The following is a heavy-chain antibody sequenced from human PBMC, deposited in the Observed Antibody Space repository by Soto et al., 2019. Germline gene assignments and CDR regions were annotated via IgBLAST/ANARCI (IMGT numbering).Heavy chain of an antibody. D-gene: IGHD5-12*01. CDR2: IKSKTDGGTT. CDR3: ATEGVATILGDY. J-gene: IGHJ4*02. Sequence: EVQLVESGGGLVKPGGSLRLSCAASGFTFSNAWMSWVRQAPGKGLEWVGRIKSKTDGGTTDYAAPVKGRFTISRDDSKNTLYLQMNSLKTEDTAVYYCATEGVATILGDYWGQGTLVTVSS. V-gene: IGHV3-15*01. CDR1: GFTFSNAW.